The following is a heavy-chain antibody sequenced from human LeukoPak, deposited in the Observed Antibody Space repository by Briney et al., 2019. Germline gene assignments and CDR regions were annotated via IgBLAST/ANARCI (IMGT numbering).Heavy chain of an antibody. CDR1: GGSISSYY. V-gene: IGHV4-59*08. J-gene: IGHJ4*02. Sequence: PSETLSLTCTVSGGSISSYYWSWIRQPPGKGLEWIGYVYYSGSTNYNPSLKSRVTISVDTSKNHFSLKLSSVIAADTAVYSCARSIIGTRTKFDYWGQGTLVTVSS. CDR2: VYYSGST. D-gene: IGHD1/OR15-1a*01. CDR3: ARSIIGTRTKFDY.